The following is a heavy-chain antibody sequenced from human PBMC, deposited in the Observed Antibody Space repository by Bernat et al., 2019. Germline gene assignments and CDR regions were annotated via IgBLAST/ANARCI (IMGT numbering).Heavy chain of an antibody. J-gene: IGHJ5*02. CDR2: ISSSGSTI. CDR1: GFTFSGYE. Sequence: EVQLVESGGGLVQPGGSLRLSCAASGFTFSGYEMNWVRQAPGKGLEWVSYISSSGSTIYYADSVKGRFTISRDNAKNSLYLQMNSLRAEDTAVYYCARGVFGGVIVLGWFDPWGQGTLVTVSS. V-gene: IGHV3-48*03. CDR3: ARGVFGGVIVLGWFDP. D-gene: IGHD3-16*02.